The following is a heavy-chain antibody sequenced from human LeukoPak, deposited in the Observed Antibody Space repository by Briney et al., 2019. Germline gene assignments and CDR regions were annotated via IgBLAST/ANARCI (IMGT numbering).Heavy chain of an antibody. Sequence: PGGSLRLSCAASGFTFSDYYMSWIRQAPGKGLEWVSYISSSGSTIYYADSVKGRFTISRDNAKNSLYLQMNSLGAEDTAVYYCARVAVSSDDAFDIWGQGTMVTVSS. CDR1: GFTFSDYY. CDR2: ISSSGSTI. V-gene: IGHV3-11*01. CDR3: ARVAVSSDDAFDI. J-gene: IGHJ3*02. D-gene: IGHD6-25*01.